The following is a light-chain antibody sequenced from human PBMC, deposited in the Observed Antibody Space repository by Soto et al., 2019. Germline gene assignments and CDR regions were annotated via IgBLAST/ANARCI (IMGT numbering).Light chain of an antibody. J-gene: IGKJ4*01. CDR1: QTVRNNY. Sequence: EFVLTQSPGTLSLSPWERATLSCRASQTVRNNYLAWYQQKPGQAPRLPIYDASSRATGIPDRFSGGGSGTDSTLTISRLEPEDFAVYYCQQFSSYPLTFGGGTKVDIK. CDR2: DAS. V-gene: IGKV3-20*01. CDR3: QQFSSYPLT.